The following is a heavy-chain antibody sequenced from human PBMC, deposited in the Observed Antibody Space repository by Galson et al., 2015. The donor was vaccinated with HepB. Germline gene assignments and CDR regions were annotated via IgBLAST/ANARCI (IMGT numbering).Heavy chain of an antibody. CDR3: AKDSGFGGEHY. CDR2: IRGSGTGT. D-gene: IGHD3-16*01. V-gene: IGHV3-23*01. J-gene: IGHJ4*02. Sequence: SLRLSCAASGFTFYVYTMNWVRQAPGKGLEWVSAIRGSGTGTYYADSVKGRFTISRDNSKNTEFLQLNSLRAEDTAIYYCAKDSGFGGEHYWGQGILVTVSS. CDR1: GFTFYVYT.